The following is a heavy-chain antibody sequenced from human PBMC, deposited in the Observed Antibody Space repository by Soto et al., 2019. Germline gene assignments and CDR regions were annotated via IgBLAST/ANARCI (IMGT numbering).Heavy chain of an antibody. V-gene: IGHV3-53*01. CDR1: GFTVSSNY. J-gene: IGHJ6*02. D-gene: IGHD3-16*01. Sequence: VQLVESGGGLIQPGGSLRLSCAASGFTVSSNYMSWVRQAPGKGLEWVSVIYSGGSTYYADSVKGRFTISRDNSKNTLYLQMNSLRAEDTAVYYCASRGSYYYYGMDVWGQGTTVTVSS. CDR3: ASRGSYYYYGMDV. CDR2: IYSGGST.